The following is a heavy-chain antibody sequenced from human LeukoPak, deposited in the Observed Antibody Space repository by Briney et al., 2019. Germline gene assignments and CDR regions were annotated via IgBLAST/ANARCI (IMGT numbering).Heavy chain of an antibody. V-gene: IGHV1-69*05. CDR2: IIPIFGTA. Sequence: SVKVSFKASGGTFSSYAISWVRQAPGQGLEWMGGIIPIFGTANYAQKFQGRVTITTDESTSTAYMELSSLRSEDTAVYYCARVSSSSYFRVYYYMDVWGKGTTVTVSS. J-gene: IGHJ6*03. D-gene: IGHD6-6*01. CDR1: GGTFSSYA. CDR3: ARVSSSSYFRVYYYMDV.